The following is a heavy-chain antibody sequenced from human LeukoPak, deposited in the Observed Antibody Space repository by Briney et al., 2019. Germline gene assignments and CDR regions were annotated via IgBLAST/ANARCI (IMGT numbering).Heavy chain of an antibody. J-gene: IGHJ4*02. D-gene: IGHD1-26*01. CDR3: ARDNYSGSLGFDY. V-gene: IGHV4-59*12. Sequence: SETLSLTCTVSGGSISSYYWSWIRQPPGKGLEWIGYIYYSGSTNYNPSLKSRVTISVDTSKNQFSLKLSSVTAADTAVYYCARDNYSGSLGFDYWGQGTLVTVSS. CDR1: GGSISSYY. CDR2: IYYSGST.